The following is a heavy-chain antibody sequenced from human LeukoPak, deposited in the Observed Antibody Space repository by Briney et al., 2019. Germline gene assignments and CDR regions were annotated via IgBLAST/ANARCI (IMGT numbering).Heavy chain of an antibody. CDR3: ALVGLSGSYWVHFDY. CDR2: ISSTSNTI. Sequence: GGSLRLSCAASGFTFSSYSMNWVRQPPGKGLEWISYISSTSNTIYNADSVKGRFTISRDNAKNSLYLQMNSLRAEDTAVYYCALVGLSGSYWVHFDYWGQGTLVTVSS. J-gene: IGHJ4*02. V-gene: IGHV3-48*04. CDR1: GFTFSSYS. D-gene: IGHD1-26*01.